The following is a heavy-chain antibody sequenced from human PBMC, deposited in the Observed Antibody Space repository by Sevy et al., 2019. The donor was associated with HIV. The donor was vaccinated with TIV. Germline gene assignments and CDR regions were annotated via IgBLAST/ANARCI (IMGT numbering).Heavy chain of an antibody. CDR1: GGSISSHY. J-gene: IGHJ6*02. CDR3: ARSEVVTISGVVIMNGMDV. CDR2: IYYSGST. V-gene: IGHV4-59*11. Sequence: SETLSLTCTVSGGSISSHYWSWILQPSGKGLEWIGYIYYSGSTNYNPSLKSRVTISVDTSKNQFSLKLSSVTAADTAVYYCARSEVVTISGVVIMNGMDVWGQGTTVTVSS. D-gene: IGHD3-3*01.